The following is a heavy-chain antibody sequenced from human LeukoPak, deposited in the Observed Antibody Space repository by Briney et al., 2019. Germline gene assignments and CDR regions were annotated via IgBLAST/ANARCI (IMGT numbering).Heavy chain of an antibody. J-gene: IGHJ4*02. CDR2: ISYDGSNK. CDR1: GFTFSSYA. Sequence: PGGSLRLSCAASGFTFSSYARHWVRQAPGKGLEWVAVISYDGSNKYYADSVKGRFTISRDNSKNTLYLQMNSLRAEDTAVYYCARDRQAWYTHFDYWGQGTLVTVSS. V-gene: IGHV3-30-3*01. D-gene: IGHD1-14*01. CDR3: ARDRQAWYTHFDY.